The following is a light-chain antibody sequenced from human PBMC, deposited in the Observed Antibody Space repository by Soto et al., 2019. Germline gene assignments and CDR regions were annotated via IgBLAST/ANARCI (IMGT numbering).Light chain of an antibody. CDR1: QSVSSD. J-gene: IGKJ5*01. V-gene: IGKV3-15*01. Sequence: EIVMTQYPATLSVSPGERVTLSCRASQSVSSDLAWYQHKPGKAPRLLIYGASTRPTDIPARFTGSGSGTQFTLSISSLQSEDLAIYYCQQYNHWPPITFGQGTRLEIK. CDR2: GAS. CDR3: QQYNHWPPIT.